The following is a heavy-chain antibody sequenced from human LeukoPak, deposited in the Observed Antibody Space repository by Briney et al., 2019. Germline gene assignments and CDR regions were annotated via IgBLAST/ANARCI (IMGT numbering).Heavy chain of an antibody. CDR1: GGSISSYY. CDR3: ARLRGGGYGIFDY. CDR2: IYGSGST. D-gene: IGHD3-16*01. J-gene: IGHJ4*02. Sequence: SETLSLTCTVSGGSISSYYWSWIRQPPGKGLEWIGSIYGSGSTNYNPSLKSRVTISVDTSKNQFSLKVSSVTAADTAVYYCARLRGGGYGIFDYWGQGTLVTVSS. V-gene: IGHV4-59*08.